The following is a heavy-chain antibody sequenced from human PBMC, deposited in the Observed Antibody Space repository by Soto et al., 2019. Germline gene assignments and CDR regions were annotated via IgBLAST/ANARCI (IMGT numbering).Heavy chain of an antibody. CDR3: ARSPDSGGYYPRWYYYGMDV. CDR2: IYHSGST. CDR1: GGSISRSNW. Sequence: QVQLQASCPGLVKPSGTLALTCAGSGGSISRSNWWSWVRQPPGKGLEWIGEIYHSGSTNYNPPLKSRVTISVDKSKTLFPLKLSSVTAADTAVYYCARSPDSGGYYPRWYYYGMDVWAQGTTVTVSS. D-gene: IGHD3-22*01. V-gene: IGHV4-4*02. J-gene: IGHJ6*02.